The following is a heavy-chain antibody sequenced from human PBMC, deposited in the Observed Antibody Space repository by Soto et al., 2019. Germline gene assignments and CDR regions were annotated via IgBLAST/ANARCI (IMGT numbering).Heavy chain of an antibody. V-gene: IGHV4-59*03. Sequence: SETLSLTCTVSGGSISSYYWSWIRQPPGKGLEWIGYIYYSGSTNYNPSLKSRVTITRDMSTSTAYMELSSLRSEDTAVYYCAADSWTYYYDSSGPEYFDYWGQGTLVTVSS. J-gene: IGHJ4*02. CDR2: IYYSGST. CDR1: GGSISSYY. D-gene: IGHD3-22*01. CDR3: AADSWTYYYDSSGPEYFDY.